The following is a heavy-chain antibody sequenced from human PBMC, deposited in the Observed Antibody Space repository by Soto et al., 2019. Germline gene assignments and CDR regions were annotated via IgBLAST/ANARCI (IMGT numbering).Heavy chain of an antibody. J-gene: IGHJ4*02. CDR3: ARAKFESTGWHQFDI. CDR2: SYYSGTT. Sequence: SETLSLTCTVSGASISVHSYYWTWIRQPPGKGLEWIGSSYYSGTTYFNPSLKSRATISVDTSKNQISLALTSVTAADTAVYYCARAKFESTGWHQFDIWGQGTLVTVSS. V-gene: IGHV4-39*01. D-gene: IGHD7-27*01. CDR1: GASISVHSYY.